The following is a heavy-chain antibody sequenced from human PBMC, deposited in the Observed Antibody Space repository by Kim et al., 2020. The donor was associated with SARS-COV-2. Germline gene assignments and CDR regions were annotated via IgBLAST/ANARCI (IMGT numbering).Heavy chain of an antibody. CDR2: ISHNALYT. CDR1: GFTFNTHA. CDR3: TQSNLGSRPAD. J-gene: IGHJ4*02. V-gene: IGHV3-23*01. Sequence: GGSLRLSCAASGFTFNTHAMTWVRQAPGKGLEWVSTISHNALYTYYADSVKGRFTISRDNSEDTVYLQMNSLRSEDTALSYCTQSNLGSRPADGGLGTLVTVSS. D-gene: IGHD3-16*01.